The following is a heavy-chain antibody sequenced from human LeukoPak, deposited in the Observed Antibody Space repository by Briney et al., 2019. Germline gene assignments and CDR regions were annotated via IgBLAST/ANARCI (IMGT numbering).Heavy chain of an antibody. D-gene: IGHD3-22*01. CDR2: IYGISDT. Sequence: GGSLRLSCSASGFSVNSNYMTWVRQAPGKGLEWVSLIYGISDTYYADSVKGRFTISRDNSKNMVFLQMNSLRADDSAVYYCARWGYDSSGSYWDDWGQGTRVTVSS. J-gene: IGHJ4*02. V-gene: IGHV3-53*01. CDR3: ARWGYDSSGSYWDD. CDR1: GFSVNSNY.